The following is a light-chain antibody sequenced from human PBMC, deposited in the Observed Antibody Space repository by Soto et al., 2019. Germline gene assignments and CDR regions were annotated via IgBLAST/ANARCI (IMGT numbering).Light chain of an antibody. CDR2: DAS. J-gene: IGKJ1*01. CDR1: QNINRR. V-gene: IGKV1-5*01. CDR3: QQCYIHWT. Sequence: DIQMTQSPSTLSASVGERVTITCRDSQNINRRLAWYQQKPGKPPKLLISDASDLETGVPSRFRGSGSGTEFTLSITSLQPDDFATYYCQQCYIHWTFGQGTKVEIK.